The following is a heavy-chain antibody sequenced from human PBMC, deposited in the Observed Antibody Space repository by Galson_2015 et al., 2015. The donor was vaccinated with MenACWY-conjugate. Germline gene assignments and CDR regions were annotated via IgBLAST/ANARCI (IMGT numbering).Heavy chain of an antibody. D-gene: IGHD5-24*01. CDR1: GFTFSNYG. V-gene: IGHV3-30*18. CDR3: AKEGAARSFREEFDY. J-gene: IGHJ4*02. Sequence: SLRLSCAASGFTFSNYGVHWVRQTPDKGLEWVAVVSYDGGTKYYADSVKGRFSISRDNSKNTVDLQMNSLSVDDTAVYFCAKEGAARSFREEFDYWGQGTLVTVSS. CDR2: VSYDGGTK.